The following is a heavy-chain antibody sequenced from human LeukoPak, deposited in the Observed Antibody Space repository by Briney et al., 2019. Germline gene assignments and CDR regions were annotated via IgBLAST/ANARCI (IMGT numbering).Heavy chain of an antibody. Sequence: PGGSLRLSCGASGFTFSSYWMSWVRQAPGKGLEWVAVISYDGSNKYYADSVKGRFTISRDNSKNTLYLQMNSLRAEDTAVYYCARDLGSYYTYFDYWGQGTLVTVSS. J-gene: IGHJ4*02. V-gene: IGHV3-30-3*01. D-gene: IGHD1-26*01. CDR2: ISYDGSNK. CDR3: ARDLGSYYTYFDY. CDR1: GFTFSSYW.